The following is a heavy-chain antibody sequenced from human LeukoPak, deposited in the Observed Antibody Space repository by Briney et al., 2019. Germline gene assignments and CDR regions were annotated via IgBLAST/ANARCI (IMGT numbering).Heavy chain of an antibody. Sequence: GGSLRLSCAATGFTFTSHWMTWVRQAPGKGLEWVANIKHDGSEKYYVDSVKGRFTISRDNANNSLYLQMNSLRAEDMAVYYCARGSGWYEKFDHWGQGTLVTVSP. CDR1: GFTFTSHW. V-gene: IGHV3-7*03. CDR2: IKHDGSEK. J-gene: IGHJ4*02. CDR3: ARGSGWYEKFDH. D-gene: IGHD6-19*01.